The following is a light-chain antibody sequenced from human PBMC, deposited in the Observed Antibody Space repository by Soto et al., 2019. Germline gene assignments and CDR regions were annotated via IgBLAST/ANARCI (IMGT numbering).Light chain of an antibody. CDR1: QTVSSTY. CDR3: QQYNNWPPIT. Sequence: EVVLTQSPCTVSLSPGERATLSCRASQTVSSTYLAWYQQKPGQAPRLLIYGASTRATGSPARFSGSGSGTEFTLTISSLQSEDFAVYYCQQYNNWPPITFGQGTRLEIK. J-gene: IGKJ5*01. CDR2: GAS. V-gene: IGKV3-15*01.